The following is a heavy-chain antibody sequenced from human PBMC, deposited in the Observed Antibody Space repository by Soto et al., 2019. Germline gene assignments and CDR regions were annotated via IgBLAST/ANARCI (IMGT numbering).Heavy chain of an antibody. CDR3: ARFTSTYRDS. J-gene: IGHJ4*02. V-gene: IGHV3-21*06. CDR1: GLTFRSYT. D-gene: IGHD2-2*01. Sequence: GGSLRLSCAACGLTFRSYTMNWVRQAPGKGLEWVSSITRTRDYKFYADSVKGLFTISRDNAKNSLYLQMNSLRAEDTAVYFFARFTSTYRDSWGQGTLVTVSS. CDR2: ITRTRDYK.